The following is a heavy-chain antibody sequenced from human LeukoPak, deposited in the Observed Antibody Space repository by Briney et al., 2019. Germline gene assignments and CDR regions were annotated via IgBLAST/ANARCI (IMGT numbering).Heavy chain of an antibody. CDR1: GGSISSGSYY. V-gene: IGHV4-61*02. D-gene: IGHD6-19*01. CDR2: IYTSGST. Sequence: SETLSLTCTVSGGSISSGSYYWSWIRQPAGKGLEWIGRIYTSGSTNYNPSLKSRGTILVDRSKNQFSLRLTSVTVAAPAVYYCARPRVEYSSSLGYKYYYYYMDVSGKPTTVTLSS. J-gene: IGHJ6*03. CDR3: ARPRVEYSSSLGYKYYYYYMDV.